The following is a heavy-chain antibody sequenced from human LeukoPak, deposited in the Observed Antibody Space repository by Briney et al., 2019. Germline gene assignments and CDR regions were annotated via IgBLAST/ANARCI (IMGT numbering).Heavy chain of an antibody. J-gene: IGHJ4*02. D-gene: IGHD5-24*01. CDR2: IKQDGSEK. CDR1: GFNFSTYW. CDR3: ARDRGRDGYNSHFFDY. V-gene: IGHV3-7*01. Sequence: GGSLRLSCAASGFNFSTYWMSWVRQAPGKGLEWVANIKQDGSEKYYVDSVRGRFTVSRDNAKDSLYLQMNSLRAEDTAVYYCARDRGRDGYNSHFFDYWGQGALVTVSS.